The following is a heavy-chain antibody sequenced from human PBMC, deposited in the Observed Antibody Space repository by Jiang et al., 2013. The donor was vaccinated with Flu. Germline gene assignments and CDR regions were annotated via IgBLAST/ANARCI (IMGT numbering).Heavy chain of an antibody. CDR3: AKDAEYYRDSTEYFQD. CDR2: ISGSGHST. V-gene: IGHV3-23*04. D-gene: IGHD3-22*01. J-gene: IGHJ1*01. Sequence: VQLVESGGGLVHPGGSLRLSCAASGFTFRNYAMSWVRQAPGKGLEWVSEISGSGHSTYYTDSAKGRFTISRDNSKNTVFLQMSSPRVEDTAVYYCAKDAEYYRDSTEYFQDWGQGTLVTVSS. CDR1: GFTFRNYA.